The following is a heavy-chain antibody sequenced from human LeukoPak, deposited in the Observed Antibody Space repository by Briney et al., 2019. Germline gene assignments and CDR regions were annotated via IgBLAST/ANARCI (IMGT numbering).Heavy chain of an antibody. Sequence: PSETLSLTCTVPGGSISSYYWSWIRQPPGKGLEWIGYIYYSGSTNYNPSLKSRVTISVDTSKNQFSLKLSSVTAADTAVYYCARVNWGSGTPYYYYYMDVWGKGTTVTVSS. CDR3: ARVNWGSGTPYYYYYMDV. CDR1: GGSISSYY. CDR2: IYYSGST. V-gene: IGHV4-59*01. J-gene: IGHJ6*03. D-gene: IGHD7-27*01.